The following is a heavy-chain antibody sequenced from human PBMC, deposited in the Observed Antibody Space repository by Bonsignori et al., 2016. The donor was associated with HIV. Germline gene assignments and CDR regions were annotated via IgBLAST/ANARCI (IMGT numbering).Heavy chain of an antibody. V-gene: IGHV3-11*01. CDR3: ARGPSSGSYSN. J-gene: IGHJ4*02. CDR2: ISSSGSAI. D-gene: IGHD1-26*01. Sequence: RQAPGKGLEWLSYISSSGSAIYYADSVKGRFTISRDNAKNSLYLQMNSLRAEDTAVYYCARGPSSGSYSNWGQGTLVTVSS.